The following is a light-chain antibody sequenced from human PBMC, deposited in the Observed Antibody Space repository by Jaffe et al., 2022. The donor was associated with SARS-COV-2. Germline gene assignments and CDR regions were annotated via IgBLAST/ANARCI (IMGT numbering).Light chain of an antibody. J-gene: IGLJ2*01. CDR1: NIGSKS. Sequence: SYVLTQPPSVSVAPGETARFTCGGDNIGSKSVHWYQHKPGQAPILVIYYDIDRPSGIPERFSGSNSGNTATLTISRVEAGDEADYYCQVWDNDSDPFVVFGGGTKLTVL. CDR2: YDI. CDR3: QVWDNDSDPFVV. V-gene: IGLV3-21*04.